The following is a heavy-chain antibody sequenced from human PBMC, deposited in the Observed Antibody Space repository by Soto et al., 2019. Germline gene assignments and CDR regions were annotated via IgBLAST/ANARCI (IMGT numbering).Heavy chain of an antibody. CDR2: IYYSGRT. CDR1: GGSISSYY. V-gene: IGHV4-30-4*01. D-gene: IGHD6-6*01. J-gene: IGHJ4*02. Sequence: SETLSLTCTVSGGSISSYYWSWIRQPPGKGLEWIGYIYYSGRTYYNPSLRSRLSISVDTSKNQFSLKLSSVTAADTAVYYCARADYSSSSGVFDYWGQGTLVTVSS. CDR3: ARADYSSSSGVFDY.